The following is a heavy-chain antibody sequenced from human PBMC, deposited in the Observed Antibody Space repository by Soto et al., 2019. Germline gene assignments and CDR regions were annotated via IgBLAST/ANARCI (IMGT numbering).Heavy chain of an antibody. J-gene: IGHJ4*02. CDR3: ARADIEAAGTLGY. CDR2: IKQDGSEK. V-gene: IGHV3-7*01. D-gene: IGHD6-13*01. Sequence: EVQLVESGGGLVQPGGSLRLSCAASGFTFSTYWMSWVRQAPGKGLEWVANIKQDGSEKYYVDSVKGRFTISRDNAKNSLYLQMNSLRAEDTAVYYCARADIEAAGTLGYWGQGTLVTVSS. CDR1: GFTFSTYW.